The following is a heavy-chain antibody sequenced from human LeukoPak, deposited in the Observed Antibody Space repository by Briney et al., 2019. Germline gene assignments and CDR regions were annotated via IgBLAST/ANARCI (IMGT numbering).Heavy chain of an antibody. D-gene: IGHD6-19*01. J-gene: IGHJ6*02. CDR3: ASASYSSGWYGHYYGMDV. Sequence: ASVKVSCKASGYTFTSYYMHWVRQAPGQGLEWMGIINPSGGSTSYAQKFQGRVTMTRDTSTSTVYMELSSLRSEDTAVYYCASASYSSGWYGHYYGMDVWGQGTTVTVSS. CDR2: INPSGGST. CDR1: GYTFTSYY. V-gene: IGHV1-46*01.